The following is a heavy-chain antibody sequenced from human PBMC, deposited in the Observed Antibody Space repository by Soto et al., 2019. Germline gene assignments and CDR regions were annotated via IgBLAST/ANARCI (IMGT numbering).Heavy chain of an antibody. CDR1: GFTFSSYG. V-gene: IGHV3-23*04. J-gene: IGHJ6*02. Sequence: VQLVESGGGVVQPGRSLRLSCAASGFTFSSYGMHWVRQAPGKGLEWVSAISGSGGSTYYADSVKGRFTISRDNSKNTLYLQMNSLRAEDTAVYYCAKDKIRAAAAGHYYYYGMDVWGQGTTVTVSS. D-gene: IGHD6-13*01. CDR2: ISGSGGST. CDR3: AKDKIRAAAAGHYYYYGMDV.